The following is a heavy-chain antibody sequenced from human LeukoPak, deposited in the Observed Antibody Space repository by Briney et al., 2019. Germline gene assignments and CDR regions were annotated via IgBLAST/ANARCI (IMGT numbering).Heavy chain of an antibody. Sequence: PSETLSLTCTVSGYSISSGYYWGWIRQPPGKGLEWIGEINHSGSTNYNPSLKSRVTISVDTSKNQFSLKLSSVTAADTAVYYCARGQVLHCSSTSCSFDYWGQGTLVTVSS. J-gene: IGHJ4*02. V-gene: IGHV4-38-2*02. CDR1: GYSISSGYY. D-gene: IGHD2-2*01. CDR2: INHSGST. CDR3: ARGQVLHCSSTSCSFDY.